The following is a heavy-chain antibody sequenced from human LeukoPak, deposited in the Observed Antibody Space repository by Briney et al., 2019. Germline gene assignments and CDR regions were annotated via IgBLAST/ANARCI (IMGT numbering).Heavy chain of an antibody. CDR1: GFTVSSYE. CDR3: ARESRTWIQLWLLDY. Sequence: GGSLRLSCAASGFTVSSYEMNWVRQAPGKRLEWVSYISSSGSTIYYADSVKGRFTISRDNAKNSLYLQMNSLRAEDTAVYYCARESRTWIQLWLLDYWGQGTLVTVSS. CDR2: ISSSGSTI. V-gene: IGHV3-48*03. J-gene: IGHJ4*02. D-gene: IGHD5-18*01.